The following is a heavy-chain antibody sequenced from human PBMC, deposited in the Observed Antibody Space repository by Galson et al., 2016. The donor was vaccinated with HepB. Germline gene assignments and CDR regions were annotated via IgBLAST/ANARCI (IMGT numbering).Heavy chain of an antibody. J-gene: IGHJ4*02. Sequence: SETLSLTCTVSGDSLNRSPYYWGWIRQSPGRGLEWMANIFNSGYAIYNPSLRSRVTISVDTSKSQISLKVNSVTAADTAVYYCARQSMIRGVVINYWGQGILVTVSS. V-gene: IGHV4-39*01. CDR2: IFNSGYA. CDR1: GDSLNRSPYY. D-gene: IGHD3-10*01. CDR3: ARQSMIRGVVINY.